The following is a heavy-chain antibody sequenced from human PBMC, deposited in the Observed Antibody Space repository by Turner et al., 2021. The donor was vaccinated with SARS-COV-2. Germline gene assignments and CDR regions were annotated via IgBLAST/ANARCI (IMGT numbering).Heavy chain of an antibody. CDR1: GFTFSSYW. D-gene: IGHD6-13*01. V-gene: IGHV3-74*01. CDR2: INSDGSST. Sequence: EVQLVESGGGLVQPGRSLRLSCAASGFTFSSYWMHWVRQAPGKGLVWVSRINSDGSSTSYADSVKGRFTISRDNAKNTLYLQMNSLRAEDTAVYYCARVGIAAAGPTFYYYYYGMDVWGQGTTVTVSS. CDR3: ARVGIAAAGPTFYYYYYGMDV. J-gene: IGHJ6*02.